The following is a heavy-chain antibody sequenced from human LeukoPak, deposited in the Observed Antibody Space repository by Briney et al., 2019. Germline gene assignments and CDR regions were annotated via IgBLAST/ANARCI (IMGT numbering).Heavy chain of an antibody. D-gene: IGHD3-22*01. V-gene: IGHV4-59*08. J-gene: IGHJ5*02. CDR1: DGSISNYY. Sequence: PSETLSLTCSVFDGSISNYYWSWIRQPPGKGLEWIGYAYYSGSTTYNPSLESRVTISVDTSKNQFSLKLTAVTAADTAVYYCARNSVVATSRSWFDPWGQGTLVTVSS. CDR2: AYYSGST. CDR3: ARNSVVATSRSWFDP.